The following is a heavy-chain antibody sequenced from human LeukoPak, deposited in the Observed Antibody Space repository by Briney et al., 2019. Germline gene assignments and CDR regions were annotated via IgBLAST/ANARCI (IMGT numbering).Heavy chain of an antibody. CDR1: GYSISSGYY. Sequence: PSETLSLTCAVSGYSISSGYYWGWIRQPPGKGLEWIGSIYHSGSTYYNPSLKSRVTISVGTSKNQFSLKLSSVTAADTAVYYCARDIPYYYDSSGYFDYWGQGTLVTVSS. J-gene: IGHJ4*02. CDR3: ARDIPYYYDSSGYFDY. CDR2: IYHSGST. D-gene: IGHD3-22*01. V-gene: IGHV4-38-2*02.